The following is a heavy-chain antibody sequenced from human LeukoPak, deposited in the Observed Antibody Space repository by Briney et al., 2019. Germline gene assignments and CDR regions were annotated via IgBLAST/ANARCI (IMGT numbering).Heavy chain of an antibody. CDR2: INTDGSST. J-gene: IGHJ4*02. D-gene: IGHD3-22*01. CDR3: ARARGYYDTSGPTRAFDY. Sequence: GGSLRLSCAASGFTFSNYWMHWVRQAPGKGLGCVSRINTDGSSTSYADSVKGRFTISRDNAKNTLYLQMNSLRAEDTAVYYCARARGYYDTSGPTRAFDYWGQGTLVTVSS. CDR1: GFTFSNYW. V-gene: IGHV3-74*01.